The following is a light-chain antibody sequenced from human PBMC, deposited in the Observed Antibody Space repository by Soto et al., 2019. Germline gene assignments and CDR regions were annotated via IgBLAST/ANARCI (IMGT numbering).Light chain of an antibody. J-gene: IGKJ4*01. Sequence: DIQMTQSPSSLSASVGDRVTITCRASQDINNYLAWFQQKPVKAPKSLIYADADLLSGVPSKFSGSGSGTDFTLTISDLQPEDSATYFCQQYKTFPLTFGGGTKVEIK. CDR2: ADA. CDR3: QQYKTFPLT. CDR1: QDINNY. V-gene: IGKV1-16*02.